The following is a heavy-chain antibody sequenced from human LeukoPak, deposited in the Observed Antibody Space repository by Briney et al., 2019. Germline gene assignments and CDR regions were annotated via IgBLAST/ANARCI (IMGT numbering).Heavy chain of an antibody. CDR1: GGSFSGYY. CDR3: ARDPGVLAEDDAFDI. Sequence: PSETLSLTCAVYGGSFSGYYWSWVRQAPGKGLEWVSSISSSSSYIYYADSVKGRFTISRDNAKNSLYLQMNSLRAEDTAVYYCARDPGVLAEDDAFDIWGQGTMVTVSS. D-gene: IGHD3-3*02. V-gene: IGHV3-21*01. CDR2: ISSSSSYI. J-gene: IGHJ3*02.